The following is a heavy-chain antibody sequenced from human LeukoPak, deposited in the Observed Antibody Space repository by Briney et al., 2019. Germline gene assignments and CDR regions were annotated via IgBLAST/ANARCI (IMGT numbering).Heavy chain of an antibody. CDR2: IYHSGST. D-gene: IGHD2-21*02. V-gene: IGHV4-30-2*01. CDR1: GGSVSSGGYS. CDR3: ARTTSNCDYYLDY. Sequence: SQTLSLTCAVSGGSVSSGGYSWSWIRQPPGMGLEWIGYIYHSGSTYYNPSLNSRVTISVDRSKNHFSLRLSSVTAADTAVYYCARTTSNCDYYLDYWGQGTLVTVSS. J-gene: IGHJ4*02.